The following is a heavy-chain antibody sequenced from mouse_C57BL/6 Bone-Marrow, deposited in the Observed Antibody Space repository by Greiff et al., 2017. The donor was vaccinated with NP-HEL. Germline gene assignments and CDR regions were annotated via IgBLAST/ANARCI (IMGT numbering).Heavy chain of an antibody. Sequence: DVHLVESGEGLVKPGGSLKLSCAASGFTFSSYAMSWVRQTPEKRLEWVAYISSGGDYIYYADTVKGRFTISRDNARNTLYLQMSSLKSEDTAMYYCTRDWGTENAMDYWGQGTSVTVSS. V-gene: IGHV5-9-1*02. CDR2: ISSGGDYI. D-gene: IGHD3-3*01. CDR3: TRDWGTENAMDY. CDR1: GFTFSSYA. J-gene: IGHJ4*01.